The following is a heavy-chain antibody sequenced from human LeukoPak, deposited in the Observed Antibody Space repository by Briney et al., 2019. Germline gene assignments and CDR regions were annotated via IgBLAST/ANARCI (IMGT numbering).Heavy chain of an antibody. CDR3: ARETYCTNTSCPIGDHFDY. CDR1: GFTFSSYS. J-gene: IGHJ4*02. Sequence: GGSLRLSCAASGFTFSSYSMNLGRQAPGKGLEWVSSISSSSRYIYYADSVKGRFTISRDNAKNSLYLQMNSLRAEDTAVYYCARETYCTNTSCPIGDHFDYWGQGTLVTVSS. V-gene: IGHV3-21*01. D-gene: IGHD2-2*01. CDR2: ISSSSRYI.